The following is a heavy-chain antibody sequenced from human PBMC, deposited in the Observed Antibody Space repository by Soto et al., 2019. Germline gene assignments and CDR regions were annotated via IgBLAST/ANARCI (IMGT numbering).Heavy chain of an antibody. CDR1: GFTFSNFE. D-gene: IGHD3-3*01. J-gene: IGHJ5*02. Sequence: PGGSLRLSCAASGFTFSNFEMHWVRQAPGKGLEWVSSISSSGSHTYYADSVKGRFTISRDNAKNSLYLEMNSLRAEDTAVYFCARDRAESITVFGVVTPNWFDPWGQGTLVTVSS. CDR2: ISSSGSHT. V-gene: IGHV3-21*01. CDR3: ARDRAESITVFGVVTPNWFDP.